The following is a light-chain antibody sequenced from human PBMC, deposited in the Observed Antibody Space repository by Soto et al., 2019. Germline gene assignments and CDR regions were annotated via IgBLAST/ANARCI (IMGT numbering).Light chain of an antibody. Sequence: QSVLTQPPSASGTPGQRVTISCSGSSSSFGTNTVNWYQQFPGAAPKLLIYRNNQRPSGVPDRFSGSKSGTSASLAISGLQSEDEADYYCGAWVDSLNGPAFGGGTKLTVL. J-gene: IGLJ3*02. CDR2: RNN. CDR3: GAWVDSLNGPA. CDR1: SSSFGTNT. V-gene: IGLV1-44*01.